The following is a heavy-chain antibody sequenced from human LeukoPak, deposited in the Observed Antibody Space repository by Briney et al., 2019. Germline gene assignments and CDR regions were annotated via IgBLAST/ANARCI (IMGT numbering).Heavy chain of an antibody. CDR2: IYHSGIT. V-gene: IGHV4-38-2*01. D-gene: IGHD6-13*01. CDR1: RYSISSGYY. Sequence: PSETLSLTCAVSRYSISSGYYWGWIRQPPGKGREWIGIIYHSGITYYNPSRKSRVTISGDTSKNQFSLKLSSVTAADTAVYYCARSIAAAGSGGFDNWGQGTLVTVSS. CDR3: ARSIAAAGSGGFDN. J-gene: IGHJ4*02.